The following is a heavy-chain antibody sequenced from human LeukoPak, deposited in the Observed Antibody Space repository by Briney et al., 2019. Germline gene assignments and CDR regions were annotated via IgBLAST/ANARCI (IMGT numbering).Heavy chain of an antibody. V-gene: IGHV3-21*01. CDR1: GFTFSSYT. CDR2: ISSSNI. D-gene: IGHD3-3*01. J-gene: IGHJ5*02. Sequence: GGSLRLSCVASGFTFSSYTMNWVRQAPGKGLERVSSISSSNIYYADSVKGRFTISRDNAKKSVYLQMNSLRAEDTAVYYCASVRSSGYYSGWFDPWGQGSLVTVSS. CDR3: ASVRSSGYYSGWFDP.